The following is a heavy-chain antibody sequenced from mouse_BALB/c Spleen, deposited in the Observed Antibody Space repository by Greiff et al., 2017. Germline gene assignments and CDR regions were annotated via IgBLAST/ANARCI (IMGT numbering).Heavy chain of an antibody. CDR2: ISNGGGST. CDR3: ASSSTMITTPFAY. J-gene: IGHJ3*01. Sequence: EVKLMESGGGLVQPGGSLKLSCAASGFTFSSYTMSWVRQTPEKRLEWVAYISNGGGSTYYPDTVKGRFTISRDNAKNTLYLQMSSLKSEDTAMYYCASSSTMITTPFAYWGQGTLVTVSA. D-gene: IGHD2-4*01. CDR1: GFTFSSYT. V-gene: IGHV5-12-2*01.